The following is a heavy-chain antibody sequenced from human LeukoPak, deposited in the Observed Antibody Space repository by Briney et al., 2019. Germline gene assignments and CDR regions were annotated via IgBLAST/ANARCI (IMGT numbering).Heavy chain of an antibody. CDR1: GGSISSSSYY. D-gene: IGHD4-17*01. CDR2: IYYSGST. CDR3: ARHGYGAYGYYFDY. V-gene: IGHV4-39*07. Sequence: SETLSLTCTVSGGSISSSSYYWGWIRQPPGKGLEWIGSIYYSGSTNYNPSLKSRVTISVDTSKNQFSLKLSSVTAADTAVYYCARHGYGAYGYYFDYWGQGTLVTVSS. J-gene: IGHJ4*02.